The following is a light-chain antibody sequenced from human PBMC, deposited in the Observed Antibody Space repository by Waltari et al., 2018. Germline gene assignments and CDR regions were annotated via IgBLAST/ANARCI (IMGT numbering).Light chain of an antibody. V-gene: IGKV4-1*01. J-gene: IGKJ2*01. CDR3: QQYYITPYT. Sequence: DIMMTQSPDSLAVSLGARATINCKSRPSILFTSNNKNYLAWYQQRPGQPPKLLIYWASTRESGVPDRFSGSGSGTDFTLTISSLQTEDVAVYYCQQYYITPYTFGQGTKLEI. CDR2: WAS. CDR1: PSILFTSNNKNY.